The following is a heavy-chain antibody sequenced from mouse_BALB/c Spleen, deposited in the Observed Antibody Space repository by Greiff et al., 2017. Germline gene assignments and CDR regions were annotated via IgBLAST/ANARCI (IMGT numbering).Heavy chain of an antibody. CDR2: INPSNGGT. CDR3: TRYWVYFDY. D-gene: IGHD4-1*01. J-gene: IGHJ2*01. V-gene: IGHV1S81*02. CDR1: GYTFTSYY. Sequence: QVQLQQSGADLVKPGASVKLSCKASGYTFTSYYMYWVKQRPGQGLEWIGEINPSNGGTNFNEKFKSKATLTVDKSSSTAYMQLSSLTSEDSAVYYCTRYWVYFDYWGQGTTLTVSS.